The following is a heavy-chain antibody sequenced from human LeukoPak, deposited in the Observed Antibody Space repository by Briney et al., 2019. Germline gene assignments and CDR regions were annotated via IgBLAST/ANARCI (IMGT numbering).Heavy chain of an antibody. CDR3: ARAYYYDSSGYFPFDY. D-gene: IGHD3-22*01. CDR2: INPNSGGT. Sequence: ASVKVSCKASGYTFTGYYMHWVRQAPGQGLEWMGWINPNSGGTNYAQKFQGRVTMTRDTSISTAYMELSRLRSDDTAVYYCARAYYYDSSGYFPFDYWGQGTLVTVSS. CDR1: GYTFTGYY. V-gene: IGHV1-2*02. J-gene: IGHJ4*02.